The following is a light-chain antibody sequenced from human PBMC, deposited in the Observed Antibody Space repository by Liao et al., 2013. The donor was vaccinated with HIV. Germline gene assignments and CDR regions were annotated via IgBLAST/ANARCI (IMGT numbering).Light chain of an antibody. J-gene: IGLJ3*02. CDR2: HDT. Sequence: SYVLTQPSSLSVAPGKTARMTCGGNSIGSKSVHWYQQKPGQAPVLVISHDTDRPLGIPARFSASNSGNTATLTISRVEAGDEADYYCHVWDTNSDQSVFGGGTKLTVL. CDR1: SIGSKS. V-gene: IGLV3-21*04. CDR3: HVWDTNSDQSV.